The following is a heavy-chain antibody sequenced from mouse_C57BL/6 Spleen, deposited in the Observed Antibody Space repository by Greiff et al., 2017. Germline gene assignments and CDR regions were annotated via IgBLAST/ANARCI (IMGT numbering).Heavy chain of an antibody. Sequence: QVQLKESGAELVKPGASGKISCKASGYAFSSYWMNWVKQRPGKGLEWIGQIYPGDGDTNYNGKFKGKATLTADKSSSTAYMQLSSLTSEDSAVYFCASPLRGYAMDYWGQGTSVTVSS. D-gene: IGHD1-1*01. CDR3: ASPLRGYAMDY. CDR1: GYAFSSYW. V-gene: IGHV1-80*01. J-gene: IGHJ4*01. CDR2: IYPGDGDT.